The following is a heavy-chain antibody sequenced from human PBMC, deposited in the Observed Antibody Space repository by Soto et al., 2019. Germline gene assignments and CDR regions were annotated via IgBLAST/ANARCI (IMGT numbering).Heavy chain of an antibody. Sequence: SGGSLRLSCAASGFTLSSNGMHWVRQAPGKGLEWVAFIWYDGSDKYYADSAKGRFTISRDNSKNTLYLQMNSLRAEDTAVYYCARDRYPNYPPDAFDIWGQGTLVTVSS. CDR1: GFTLSSNG. V-gene: IGHV3-33*01. J-gene: IGHJ3*02. CDR3: ARDRYPNYPPDAFDI. CDR2: IWYDGSDK. D-gene: IGHD4-4*01.